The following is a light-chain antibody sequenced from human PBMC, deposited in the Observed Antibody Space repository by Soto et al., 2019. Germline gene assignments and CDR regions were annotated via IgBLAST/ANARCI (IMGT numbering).Light chain of an antibody. CDR2: KAS. CDR3: QQHHTNWRT. CDR1: QTIINW. J-gene: IGKJ1*01. Sequence: DIQMTQSPSTLSVSVEDRDTITCRATQTIINWLAWYQQKPGKAPKLLIYKASTFEGEVPSSFSGSGSDTEFTLTTNTLQHDDSATYYYQQHHTNWRTFGQGTKVDIK. V-gene: IGKV1-5*03.